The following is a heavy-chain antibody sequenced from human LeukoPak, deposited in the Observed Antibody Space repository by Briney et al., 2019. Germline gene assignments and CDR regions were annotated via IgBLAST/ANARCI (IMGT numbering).Heavy chain of an antibody. CDR2: IYTSGST. Sequence: PSETLSLTCTVSGYSISSGYYWSWIRQPAGKGLEWIGRIYTSGSTNYNPSLKSRVTISVDTSKNQFSLKLSSVTAADTAVYYCAGGPITYYYDSSGYSTLWSDAFDIWGQGTMVTVSS. V-gene: IGHV4-61*02. CDR1: GYSISSGYY. D-gene: IGHD3-22*01. CDR3: AGGPITYYYDSSGYSTLWSDAFDI. J-gene: IGHJ3*02.